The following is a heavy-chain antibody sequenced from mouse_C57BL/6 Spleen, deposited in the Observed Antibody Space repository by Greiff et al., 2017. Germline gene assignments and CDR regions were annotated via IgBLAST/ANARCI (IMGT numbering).Heavy chain of an antibody. Sequence: EVKLEESGGGLVKPGGSLKLSCAASGFTFSDYGMHWVRQAPEKGLEWVAYISSGSSTIYYADTVKGRFTISRDNAKNTLFLQMTSLRSEDTAMYYCARRYYGTLYYFDYWGQGTTLTVSS. CDR2: ISSGSSTI. V-gene: IGHV5-17*01. CDR3: ARRYYGTLYYFDY. CDR1: GFTFSDYG. J-gene: IGHJ2*01. D-gene: IGHD1-1*01.